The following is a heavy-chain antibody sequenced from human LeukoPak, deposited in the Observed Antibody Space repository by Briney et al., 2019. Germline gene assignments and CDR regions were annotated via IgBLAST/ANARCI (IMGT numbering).Heavy chain of an antibody. CDR3: ARGGKWLFHAFDI. J-gene: IGHJ3*02. CDR2: INSDGSST. D-gene: IGHD3-22*01. V-gene: IGHV3-74*01. CDR1: GFTFSSYW. Sequence: GGSLRHSCAASGFTFSSYWMHWVRQAPGKGLVWVSRINSDGSSTSYADSVKGRFTISRDNAKNTLYLQMNSLRAEDTAVYYCARGGKWLFHAFDIWGQGTMVTVSS.